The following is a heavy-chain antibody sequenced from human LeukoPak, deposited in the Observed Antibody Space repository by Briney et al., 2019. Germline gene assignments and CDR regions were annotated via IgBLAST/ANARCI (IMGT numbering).Heavy chain of an antibody. CDR3: AKDSTFYGILEWLSNFDY. V-gene: IGHV3-30*18. D-gene: IGHD3-3*01. CDR2: ISYDGSNK. CDR1: GFPFSSYG. J-gene: IGHJ4*02. Sequence: PGRSLRLSCAASGFPFSSYGMHWVRQAPGKGLEWVAVISYDGSNKYYADSVKGRFTISRDNSKNTLYLQMNSLRAEDTAVYYCAKDSTFYGILEWLSNFDYWGQGTLVTVSS.